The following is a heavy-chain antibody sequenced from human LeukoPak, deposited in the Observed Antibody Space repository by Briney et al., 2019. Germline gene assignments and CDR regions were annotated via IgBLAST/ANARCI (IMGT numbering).Heavy chain of an antibody. CDR1: GYSFTTYW. V-gene: IGHV5-51*01. Sequence: GESLKISCKGSGYSFTTYWIHWVRQMPGKGLEWMGIIYPGDSDTRYSPSFQGQVTISADKSISTAYLQWSSLKDSDTAIYYCARAASPGGLNEAFDIWGQGTMVSVSS. D-gene: IGHD3-10*01. CDR3: ARAASPGGLNEAFDI. J-gene: IGHJ3*02. CDR2: IYPGDSDT.